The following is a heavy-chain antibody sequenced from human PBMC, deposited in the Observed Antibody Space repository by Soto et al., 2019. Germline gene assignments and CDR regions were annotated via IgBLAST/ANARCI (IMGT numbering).Heavy chain of an antibody. CDR2: MNPNSGNT. D-gene: IGHD5-12*01. CDR1: GYTFTSYD. CDR3: ARGLGSYSGYDTLFDY. Sequence: QVQLVQSGAEVKKPGASVKVSCKASGYTFTSYDINWVRQATGQGLEWMGWMNPNSGNTGYAQKLQGRVTMTRNTSISTAYMELSSLRSEDTAVYYCARGLGSYSGYDTLFDYWGQGTLVTVSS. J-gene: IGHJ4*02. V-gene: IGHV1-8*01.